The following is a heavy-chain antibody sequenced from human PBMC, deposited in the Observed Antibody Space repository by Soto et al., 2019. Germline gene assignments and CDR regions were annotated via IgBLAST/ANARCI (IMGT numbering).Heavy chain of an antibody. CDR3: ARDGGRHSGGIDY. D-gene: IGHD1-26*01. Sequence: QVQLVQSGAEVKKPGSSVKVSCKASGGTFSSYSINWVRQAPGQGLEWMGEIIPIFGTANYALKFQDRVTITADESTSTAYMELSSLRSEDTAVYYCARDGGRHSGGIDYWGQGTLGTVSS. J-gene: IGHJ4*02. CDR1: GGTFSSYS. CDR2: IIPIFGTA. V-gene: IGHV1-69*01.